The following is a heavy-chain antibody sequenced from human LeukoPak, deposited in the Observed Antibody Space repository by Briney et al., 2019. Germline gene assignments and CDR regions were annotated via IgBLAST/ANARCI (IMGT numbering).Heavy chain of an antibody. CDR2: ISYDGNDK. CDR3: AKQREGTSWSPDY. V-gene: IGHV3-30*18. Sequence: PGRSLRLSCAASGFTFGSYGMHWVRQAPGKGLEWVAVISYDGNDKYYADSVKGRFTISRDSSKNTLYLQMNGLRADDTAVYYCAKQREGTSWSPDYWGQGTLVTVSS. J-gene: IGHJ4*02. D-gene: IGHD6-13*01. CDR1: GFTFGSYG.